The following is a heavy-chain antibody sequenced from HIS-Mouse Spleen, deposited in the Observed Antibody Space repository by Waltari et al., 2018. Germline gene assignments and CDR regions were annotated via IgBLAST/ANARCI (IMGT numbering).Heavy chain of an antibody. Sequence: QLQLQESGPGLVKPSETLSLTCTVPGCSLSSSSYYWGWIRQPPGKGLEWIGSIDYSGSTYYNPSLKSRVTISVDTSKNQFSLKLSSVTAADTAVYYCAREIPYSSSWYDWYFDLWGRGTLVTVSS. V-gene: IGHV4-39*07. CDR1: GCSLSSSSYY. CDR2: IDYSGST. CDR3: AREIPYSSSWYDWYFDL. J-gene: IGHJ2*01. D-gene: IGHD6-13*01.